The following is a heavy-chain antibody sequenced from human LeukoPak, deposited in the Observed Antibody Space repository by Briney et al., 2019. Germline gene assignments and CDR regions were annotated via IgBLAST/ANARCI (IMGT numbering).Heavy chain of an antibody. Sequence: GGSLRLSCAASGFTFSSYAMHWVRQAPGKGLEWVANIKQDGSEKYYVDPVKGRFTISRDNAKNSLYLQMNSLRAEDTAVYYCARDYGDYRGYYFDYWGQGTLVTVSS. D-gene: IGHD4-17*01. CDR2: IKQDGSEK. CDR1: GFTFSSYA. J-gene: IGHJ4*02. CDR3: ARDYGDYRGYYFDY. V-gene: IGHV3-7*01.